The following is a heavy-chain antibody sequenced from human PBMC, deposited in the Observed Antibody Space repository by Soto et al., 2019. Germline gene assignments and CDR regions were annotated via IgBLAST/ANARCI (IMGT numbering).Heavy chain of an antibody. J-gene: IGHJ4*02. CDR1: GYTFTNND. V-gene: IGHV1-18*01. CDR2: ISPYSGKT. D-gene: IGHD3-22*01. CDR3: AREGLLLLPDY. Sequence: QIQLVQSGTEVRKPGASAKVSCKTSGYTFTNNDVCWVRQTPGQGLEWMGWISPYSGKTNYARKFKDRVTMTTDTSTSKVYMELTSLTSDDTAVYYCAREGLLLLPDYWGQGTLVTVSS.